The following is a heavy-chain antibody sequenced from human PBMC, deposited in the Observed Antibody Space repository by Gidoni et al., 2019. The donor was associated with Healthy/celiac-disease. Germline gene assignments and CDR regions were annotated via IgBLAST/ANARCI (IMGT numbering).Heavy chain of an antibody. CDR2: IWYDGSNK. J-gene: IGHJ6*02. CDR3: ARGAVPAAIRDYYYGMDV. Sequence: QVQLVESGGGVVQPGRSLRLSCAASGFTFSSYGMHWVRQAPGKGLEWVAVIWYDGSNKYYADSVKGRFTISRDNSKNTLYLQMNSLRAEDTAVYYCARGAVPAAIRDYYYGMDVWGQGTTVTVSS. V-gene: IGHV3-33*01. D-gene: IGHD2-2*02. CDR1: GFTFSSYG.